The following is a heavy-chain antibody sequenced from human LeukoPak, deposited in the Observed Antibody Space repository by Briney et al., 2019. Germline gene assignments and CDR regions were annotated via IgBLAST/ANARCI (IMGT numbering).Heavy chain of an antibody. CDR3: ARHDGYSHAGTVDY. V-gene: IGHV4-39*01. CDR2: IYYSGST. Sequence: KSSETLSLTCTVSGGSTSSSSYYWGWIRQPPGKGLEWIGSIYYSGSTYYNPSLKSRVTISVDTSKNQFSLKLSSVTAADTAVYYCARHDGYSHAGTVDYWGQGTLVTVSS. J-gene: IGHJ4*02. D-gene: IGHD6-13*01. CDR1: GGSTSSSSYY.